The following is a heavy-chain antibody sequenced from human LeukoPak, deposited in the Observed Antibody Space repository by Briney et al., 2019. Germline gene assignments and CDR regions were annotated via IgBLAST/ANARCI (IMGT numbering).Heavy chain of an antibody. J-gene: IGHJ4*02. V-gene: IGHV4-59*01. CDR3: AREAGGAYYFDY. CDR2: IYYSGST. D-gene: IGHD3-10*01. Sequence: SQTLSLTYTVSGGSISSYYWSWIRQPPGKGLEWIGYIYYSGSTNYNPSLKSRVTISVDTSKNQFSLKLSSVTAADTAVYYCAREAGGAYYFDYWGQGTLVTVSS. CDR1: GGSISSYY.